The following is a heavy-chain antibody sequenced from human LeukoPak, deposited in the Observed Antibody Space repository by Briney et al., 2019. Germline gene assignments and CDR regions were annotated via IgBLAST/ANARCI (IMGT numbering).Heavy chain of an antibody. CDR2: IHYDGAT. CDR3: ASRTVFFDY. CDR1: GGSISGRRYY. V-gene: IGHV4-39*01. Sequence: SETLSLTCSVSGGSISGRRYYWGWIRQPPGRGLEWIGSIHYDGATYYNPSLKSRVTMSVDTSKNQVSLKLRSGTAADTAVYYCASRTVFFDYWGQGTLVTVSS. J-gene: IGHJ4*02. D-gene: IGHD4-11*01.